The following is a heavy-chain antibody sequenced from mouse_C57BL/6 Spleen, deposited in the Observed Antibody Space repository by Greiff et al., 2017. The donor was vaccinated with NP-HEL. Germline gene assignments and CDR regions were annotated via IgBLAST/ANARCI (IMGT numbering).Heavy chain of an antibody. V-gene: IGHV1-47*01. CDR1: GYTFTTYP. CDR3: ARGSSIYYDYDRYFDV. CDR2: FHPYNDDT. J-gene: IGHJ1*03. Sequence: ESGAELVKPGASVKMSCKASGYTFTTYPIEWMKQNHGKSLEWIGNFHPYNDDTKYNEKFKGKATLTVEKSSSTVYLELSRLTSDDSAVYYCARGSSIYYDYDRYFDVWGTGTTVTVSS. D-gene: IGHD2-4*01.